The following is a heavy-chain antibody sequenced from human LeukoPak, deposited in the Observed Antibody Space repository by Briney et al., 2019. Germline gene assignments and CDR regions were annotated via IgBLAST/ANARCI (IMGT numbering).Heavy chain of an antibody. Sequence: GGSLRLSCTASGFTFGDYAMSWVRQAPGKGLEWVAGISGSGGGTNYADSVKGRFTISRDNPKNTLYLQMNSLGAEDTAVYFCAKRGVVIRVILVGFHKEAYYFDSWGQGALVTVSS. J-gene: IGHJ4*02. CDR3: AKRGVVIRVILVGFHKEAYYFDS. V-gene: IGHV3-23*01. CDR1: GFTFGDYA. CDR2: ISGSGGGT. D-gene: IGHD3-22*01.